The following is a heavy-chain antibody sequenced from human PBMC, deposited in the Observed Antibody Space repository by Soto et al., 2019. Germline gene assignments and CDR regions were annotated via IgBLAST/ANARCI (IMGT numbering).Heavy chain of an antibody. Sequence: GESLKISCNGSGYNFAGYWIALVRQMPGKGLELMGIIYPSDSDTRSRPSFQGQVTISSDKCISYAYLQWSSLRASDTAMYYRARGGVSTRTFDYWGKGTPVTVSS. J-gene: IGHJ4*02. CDR3: ARGGVSTRTFDY. CDR1: GYNFAGYW. CDR2: IYPSDSDT. D-gene: IGHD3-3*01. V-gene: IGHV5-51*01.